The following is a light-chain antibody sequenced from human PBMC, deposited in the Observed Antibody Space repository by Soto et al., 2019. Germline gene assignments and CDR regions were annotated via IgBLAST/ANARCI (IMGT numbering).Light chain of an antibody. J-gene: IGKJ1*01. CDR1: QSVDTTF. V-gene: IGKV3-20*01. CDR3: QHDMSSVT. CDR2: GAS. Sequence: EIVLTQSPGSLSLSPGQRATLSCRASQSVDTTFFAWYQKKPSQAPRLLIYGASKRATSNPDRFSGSGSGTGFTLIISRLEPEDFAVYYYQHDMSSVTFGQGTKVEIK.